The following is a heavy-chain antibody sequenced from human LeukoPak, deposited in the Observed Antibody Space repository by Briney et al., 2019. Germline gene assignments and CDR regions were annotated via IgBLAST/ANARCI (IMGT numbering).Heavy chain of an antibody. CDR2: IYYTGST. CDR1: GGSISSYY. V-gene: IGHV4-59*01. D-gene: IGHD6-19*01. CDR3: ARGLYNSGWSGGYFDY. Sequence: ETLSLTCTVSGGSISSYYWTWIRQPPGKGLEWSGYIYYTGSTKYNPSLQSRVTISVDTSKNQFSLKLSSVTAADTAVHYCARGLYNSGWSGGYFDYWGQGILVTVSS. J-gene: IGHJ4*02.